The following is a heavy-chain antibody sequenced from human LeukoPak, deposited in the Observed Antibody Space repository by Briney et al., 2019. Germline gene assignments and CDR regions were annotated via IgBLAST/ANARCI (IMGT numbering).Heavy chain of an antibody. CDR3: ATYGMDV. Sequence: PSETLSLTCTVSGGSISSYYWSWIRQPPGKGLEWIGYIYCSGSTNYNPSLKSRVTISVDTSKNQFSLKLSSVTAADTAVYYCATYGMDVWGQGTTVTVSS. J-gene: IGHJ6*02. V-gene: IGHV4-59*01. CDR2: IYCSGST. CDR1: GGSISSYY.